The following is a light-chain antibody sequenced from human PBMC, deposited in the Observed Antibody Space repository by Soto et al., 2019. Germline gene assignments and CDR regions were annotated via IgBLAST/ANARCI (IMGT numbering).Light chain of an antibody. CDR3: MLAMLAPLT. V-gene: IGKV2-28*01. Sequence: DIVMTQSPLSLPVTPGEPASISCRSSQSLLHSNGYNYLDWYLQKPGQSPQLLIYLGSNRSSGVLDRVSGSGLGTHFTLKISIAEAEDVGVYYCMLAMLAPLTFVGGTKVDI. CDR2: LGS. CDR1: QSLLHSNGYNY. J-gene: IGKJ4*01.